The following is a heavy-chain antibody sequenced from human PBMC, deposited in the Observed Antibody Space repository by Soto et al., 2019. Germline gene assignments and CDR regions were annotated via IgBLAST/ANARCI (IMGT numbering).Heavy chain of an antibody. Sequence: KTSETLSLTCTVSGGSISSGGYYWSWIRQHPGKGLEWIGYIYYSGSTYYNPSLKSRVTISLDTSKNQFSLKLSSVTAADTAMYYCARLSSGERLNFDYWGQGTLVTVSS. CDR1: GGSISSGGYY. J-gene: IGHJ4*02. CDR3: ARLSSGERLNFDY. CDR2: IYYSGST. V-gene: IGHV4-31*03. D-gene: IGHD3-10*02.